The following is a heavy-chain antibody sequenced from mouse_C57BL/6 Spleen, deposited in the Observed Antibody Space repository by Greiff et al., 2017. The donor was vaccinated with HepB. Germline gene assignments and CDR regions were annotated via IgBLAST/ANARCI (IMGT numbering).Heavy chain of an antibody. J-gene: IGHJ4*01. Sequence: QVHVKQPGAELVMPGASVKLSCKASGYTFTSYWMHWVKQRPGQGLEWIGEIDPSDSYTNYNQKFKGKSTLTVDKSSSTAYMQLSSLTSEDSAVYYCARRYDGYYVRGAMDYWGQGTSVTVSS. V-gene: IGHV1-69*01. CDR2: IDPSDSYT. CDR3: ARRYDGYYVRGAMDY. D-gene: IGHD2-3*01. CDR1: GYTFTSYW.